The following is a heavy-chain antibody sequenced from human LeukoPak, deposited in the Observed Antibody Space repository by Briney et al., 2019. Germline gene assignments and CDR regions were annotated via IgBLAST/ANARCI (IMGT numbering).Heavy chain of an antibody. CDR2: INLNSGGT. CDR1: GYTFSAYY. CDR3: ARGGGTYHVDY. Sequence: ASVKVSCKASGYTFSAYYMHWVRQGPGEGLERVGWINLNSGGTKYAQKFQGRVTMTRDTSISTVYMELSSLRSDETAVYYCARGGGTYHVDYWGQGTLVTVSS. D-gene: IGHD2-21*01. V-gene: IGHV1-2*02. J-gene: IGHJ4*02.